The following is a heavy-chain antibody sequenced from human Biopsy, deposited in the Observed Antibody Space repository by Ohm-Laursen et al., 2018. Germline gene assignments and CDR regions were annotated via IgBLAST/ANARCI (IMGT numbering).Heavy chain of an antibody. CDR2: IYSSGIT. Sequence: SDTLSLTCTVSGGSMIHYYWNWIRQPPGKGLEWIAYIYSSGITNYNPSLKSRLTISIDTSKNQFSLKLNSMTTADTAVYYCARGQDYGGNKAFDIWGQGTKVTVSP. D-gene: IGHD4-23*01. J-gene: IGHJ3*02. V-gene: IGHV4-59*07. CDR1: GGSMIHYY. CDR3: ARGQDYGGNKAFDI.